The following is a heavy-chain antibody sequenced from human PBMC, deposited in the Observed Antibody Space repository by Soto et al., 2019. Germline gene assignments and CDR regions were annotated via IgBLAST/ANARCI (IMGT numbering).Heavy chain of an antibody. CDR1: GGSFSGYY. D-gene: IGHD6-13*01. CDR2: INHSGST. V-gene: IGHV4-34*01. Sequence: QVQLQQWGAGLLKPSETLSLTCAVYGGSFSGYYWSWIRQPPGKGLEWIGEINHSGSTNYNPSLKRRVTRSVDTSKNQFSLKLSSVTAADTAVYYCERPMTKLYSSSWTSPDAFDIWGQGTMVTVSS. CDR3: ERPMTKLYSSSWTSPDAFDI. J-gene: IGHJ3*02.